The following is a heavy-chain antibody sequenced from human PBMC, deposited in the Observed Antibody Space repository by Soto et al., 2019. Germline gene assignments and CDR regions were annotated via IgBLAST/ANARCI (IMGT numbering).Heavy chain of an antibody. CDR2: IYYSGSA. Sequence: PAETLSLTCTVSGVSISSSSYFWGWIRQPPRKGLEWIGSIYYSGSAYYNPSLRSRLTISVDMSKNQFSLKLTSVTSADTAVYYCARLPWCTVGPSDYWGQGALVTVSS. D-gene: IGHD1-26*01. CDR3: ARLPWCTVGPSDY. J-gene: IGHJ4*02. V-gene: IGHV4-39*01. CDR1: GVSISSSSYF.